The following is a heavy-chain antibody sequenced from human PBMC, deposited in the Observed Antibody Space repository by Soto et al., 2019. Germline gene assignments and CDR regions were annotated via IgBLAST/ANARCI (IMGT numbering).Heavy chain of an antibody. CDR1: GDSVSSNSAA. V-gene: IGHV6-1*01. J-gene: IGHJ6*02. D-gene: IGHD3-3*01. CDR2: TYYRSKWYN. CDR3: ARDQGYDFWSGHYYYGLEG. Sequence: SQTLSLTCAISGDSVSSNSAAWNWIRQSPSRGLEWLGRTYYRSKWYNDYAVSVKSRITINPDTSKNQFSLQLNSVTPEDTAVYYGARDQGYDFWSGHYYYGLEGWGEGSTVTV.